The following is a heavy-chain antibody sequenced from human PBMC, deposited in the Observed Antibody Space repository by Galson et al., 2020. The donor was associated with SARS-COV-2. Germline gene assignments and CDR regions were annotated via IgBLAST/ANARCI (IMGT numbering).Heavy chain of an antibody. J-gene: IGHJ5*01. V-gene: IGHV3-64D*06. CDR2: VNGNGGST. Sequence: GGSLRLSCSASGFTFSDYAIHWVRQAPGKGLEYVASVNGNGGSTSSADSVKGRFTISRDNSKNTLYLRLSSLRAEDTAVYYCVKGSSEYYFDSKSYFYNWFESWGQGTQVTVSS. CDR1: GFTFSDYA. CDR3: VKGSSEYYFDSKSYFYNWFES. D-gene: IGHD3-22*01.